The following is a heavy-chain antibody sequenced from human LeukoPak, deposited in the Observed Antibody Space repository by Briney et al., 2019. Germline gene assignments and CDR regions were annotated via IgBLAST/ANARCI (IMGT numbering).Heavy chain of an antibody. D-gene: IGHD5-12*01. V-gene: IGHV3-23*01. CDR3: AKYIDRLVAAPRFDY. J-gene: IGHJ4*02. CDR1: GFTFSTYA. Sequence: GGSLRLSCAASGFTFSTYAMSWVRQAPGKGLEWVSGISGSGDSTYYADSVKGRFTISRDNSKNTLYLQMNSLRADDTAVYYCAKYIDRLVAAPRFDYWGLGTLVTVSS. CDR2: ISGSGDST.